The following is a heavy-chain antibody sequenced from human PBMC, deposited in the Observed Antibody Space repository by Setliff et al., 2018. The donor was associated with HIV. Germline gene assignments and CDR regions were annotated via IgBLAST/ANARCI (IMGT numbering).Heavy chain of an antibody. CDR2: INTATVTTT. D-gene: IGHD1-26*01. V-gene: IGHV3-48*02. CDR1: GFSFSSYS. CDR3: ARVGRIYYFEH. J-gene: IGHJ4*02. Sequence: GSLRLSCAASGFSFSSYSMNWVRQAPGKGLEWIAYINTATVTTTVYYADSVKGRFTVSRDNAKNSLFLDMNSLRDDDSAVYYCARVGRIYYFEHWGQGTVVTVSS.